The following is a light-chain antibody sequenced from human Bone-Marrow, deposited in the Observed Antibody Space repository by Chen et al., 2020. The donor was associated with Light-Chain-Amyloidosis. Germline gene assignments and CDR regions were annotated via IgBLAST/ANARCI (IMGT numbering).Light chain of an antibody. CDR3: GTWDSSMSAPWV. CDR2: DNS. CDR1: RSNIVNND. V-gene: IGLV1-51*01. J-gene: IGLJ3*02. Sequence: QSVLTQPPSVSADPGQKVNITSSGSRSNIVNNDVSWYQQHTGTAPKLLIYDNSKRPSGIPNRFSGSKSCTSATLGITGLQPGDEAVYYCGTWDSSMSAPWVFGGGTKLTVL.